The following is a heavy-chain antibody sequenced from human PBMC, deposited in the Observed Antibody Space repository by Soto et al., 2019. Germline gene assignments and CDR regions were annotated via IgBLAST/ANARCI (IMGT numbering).Heavy chain of an antibody. Sequence: GASVKVSCKASGYTFTSYDINWVRQATGQGLEWMGWMNPNSGNTGYAQKFQGRVTMTRNTSISTAYMELSSLRSEDTAVYYCAILGGYCSGGSCYPFDYWGQGTLVTVSS. CDR3: AILGGYCSGGSCYPFDY. CDR1: GYTFTSYD. V-gene: IGHV1-8*01. D-gene: IGHD2-15*01. J-gene: IGHJ4*02. CDR2: MNPNSGNT.